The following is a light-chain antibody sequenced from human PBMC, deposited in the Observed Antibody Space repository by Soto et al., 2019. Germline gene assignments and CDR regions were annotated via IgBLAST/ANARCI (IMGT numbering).Light chain of an antibody. CDR3: AACDDSLNGLV. CDR2: NNN. Sequence: QSVLTQPPSSSVTPGQSVTISCSGSSSNIESNTVNWYQQLPETAPKVRISNNNQRPSGVPGRFSGSKSGTSASLAISGLQYEDEPDYYFAACDDSLNGLVCGPGTKVNVL. J-gene: IGLJ1*01. V-gene: IGLV1-44*01. CDR1: SSNIESNT.